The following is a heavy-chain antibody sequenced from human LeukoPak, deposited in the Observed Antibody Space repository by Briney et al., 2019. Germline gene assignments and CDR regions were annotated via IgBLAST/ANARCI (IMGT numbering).Heavy chain of an antibody. V-gene: IGHV3-30*03. Sequence: GGSLRLSCAASGFTFSSYGMHWVRQAPAKGLEWVAIISYDGSNKYYADSVKGRFTISRDNSKNTLYLQMSSLRAEDTAVYYCARGRGIAEWFDPWGQGTLVTVSS. CDR2: ISYDGSNK. D-gene: IGHD6-13*01. CDR3: ARGRGIAEWFDP. CDR1: GFTFSSYG. J-gene: IGHJ5*02.